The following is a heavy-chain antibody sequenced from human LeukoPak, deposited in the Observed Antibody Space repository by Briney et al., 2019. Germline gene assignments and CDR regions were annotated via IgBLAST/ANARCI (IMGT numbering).Heavy chain of an antibody. CDR2: MYTSGST. Sequence: SETLSLTCTVSGGSISSGGYYWSWIRQPAGKGLEWIGRMYTSGSTNYNPSLKSRVTISVDTSKNQFSLKLSSVTAADTAVYYCARSPKGDIVVVPAATGVGFYYYYYMDVWGKGTTVTVSS. CDR1: GGSISSGGYY. V-gene: IGHV4-61*02. D-gene: IGHD2-2*01. CDR3: ARSPKGDIVVVPAATGVGFYYYYYMDV. J-gene: IGHJ6*03.